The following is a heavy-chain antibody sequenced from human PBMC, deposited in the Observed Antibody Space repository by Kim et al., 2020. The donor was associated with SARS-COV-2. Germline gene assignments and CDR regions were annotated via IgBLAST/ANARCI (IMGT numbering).Heavy chain of an antibody. CDR3: ARVYGSSLALHGMDV. V-gene: IGHV3-53*01. Sequence: GGSLRLSCAASGFTVSTSYMSWVRQAPGKGLEWVSVIYSGYSGGITYYADSVKGRFTISRDNSKNTLYLQMNSLSGEDTAVYYCARVYGSSLALHGMDVWGQGTTVTVSS. CDR2: IYSGYSGGIT. D-gene: IGHD6-6*01. CDR1: GFTVSTSY. J-gene: IGHJ6*02.